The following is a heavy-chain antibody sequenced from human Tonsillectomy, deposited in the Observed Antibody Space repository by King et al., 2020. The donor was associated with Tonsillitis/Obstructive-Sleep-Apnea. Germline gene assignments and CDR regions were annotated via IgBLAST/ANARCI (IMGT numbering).Heavy chain of an antibody. CDR1: GLTFKTYR. V-gene: IGHV3-48*02. Sequence: VQLVESGGGLVQPGGSLRLACAASGLTFKTYRMNWVRRAPGKGLEWVSYIKSTSAIIYSADSVKGRFTIYRENAKNSLYLQMNSLRDEDTAVYYCARSLTFDYWGQGTLVTVSS. CDR3: ARSLTFDY. J-gene: IGHJ4*02. CDR2: IKSTSAII.